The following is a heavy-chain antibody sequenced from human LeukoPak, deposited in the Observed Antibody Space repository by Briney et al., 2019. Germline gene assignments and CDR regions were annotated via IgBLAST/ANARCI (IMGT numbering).Heavy chain of an antibody. J-gene: IGHJ4*02. CDR2: ISGYNGNT. CDR1: GYTFTSYG. CDR3: ARDLPYGSSDRTPFDY. Sequence: ASVKVSCKASGYTFTSYGISWVRQAPGQGPEWMGWISGYNGNTDYAQKLQGRVTMTTDKSTSTAYMELRSLRSDDTAVYYCARDLPYGSSDRTPFDYWGQGTLVTVSS. D-gene: IGHD6-6*01. V-gene: IGHV1-18*01.